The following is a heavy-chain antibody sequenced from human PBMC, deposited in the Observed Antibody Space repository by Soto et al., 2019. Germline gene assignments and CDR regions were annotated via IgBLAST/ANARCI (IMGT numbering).Heavy chain of an antibody. CDR3: ARDSSSRLYPPWDYYYGMDV. V-gene: IGHV3-33*01. J-gene: IGHJ6*02. CDR1: GFTFSSYG. Sequence: GGSLRLSCAASGFTFSSYGMHWVRQAPGKGLEWVAVIWYDGSNKYYADSVKGRFTISRDNSKNTLYLQMNSLRAEGTAVYYCARDSSSRLYPPWDYYYGMDVWGQGTLVTVFS. CDR2: IWYDGSNK. D-gene: IGHD6-13*01.